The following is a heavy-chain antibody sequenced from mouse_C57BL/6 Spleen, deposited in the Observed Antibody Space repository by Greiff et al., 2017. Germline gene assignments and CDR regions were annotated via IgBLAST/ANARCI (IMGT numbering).Heavy chain of an antibody. V-gene: IGHV3-6*01. CDR3: ARNYVDYAMDY. D-gene: IGHD1-1*01. J-gene: IGHJ4*01. CDR1: GYSITSGYY. CDR2: ISYDGSN. Sequence: EVKVEESGPGLVKPSQSLSLTCSVTGYSITSGYYWNWIRQFPGNKLEWMGYISYDGSNNYNPSLKNRISITRDTSKNQFFLKLNSVTTEDTATYYCARNYVDYAMDYWGQGTSVPVSS.